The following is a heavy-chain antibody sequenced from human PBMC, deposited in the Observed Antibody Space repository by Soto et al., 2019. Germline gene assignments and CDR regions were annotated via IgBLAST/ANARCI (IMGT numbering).Heavy chain of an antibody. Sequence: GSLRLSCAASGFTFSSYSMNWVRQAPGKGLEWVSSISSSSSYIYYADSVKGRFTISRDNAKNSLYLQMNSLRAEDTAVYYCVRDQFGYCSGGSCYGAFDIWGQGTMVTVAS. CDR1: GFTFSSYS. J-gene: IGHJ3*02. CDR3: VRDQFGYCSGGSCYGAFDI. D-gene: IGHD2-15*01. CDR2: ISSSSSYI. V-gene: IGHV3-21*01.